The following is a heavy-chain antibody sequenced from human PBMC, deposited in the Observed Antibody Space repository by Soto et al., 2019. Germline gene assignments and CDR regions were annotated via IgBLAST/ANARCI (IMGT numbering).Heavy chain of an antibody. V-gene: IGHV3-48*02. CDR2: ISSGSATI. Sequence: EVQLVESGGGLVRPGGSLRLSCAASGFTFSTYSMNWVRQAPGQGLEWVSYISSGSATIYYADSVKGRFTISRDNAEHSLYLQMNSLTDEDTAVYYCVRESASYSSSSGSYWYLDLWGRGTVITVSS. CDR3: VRESASYSSSSGSYWYLDL. J-gene: IGHJ2*01. D-gene: IGHD6-6*01. CDR1: GFTFSTYS.